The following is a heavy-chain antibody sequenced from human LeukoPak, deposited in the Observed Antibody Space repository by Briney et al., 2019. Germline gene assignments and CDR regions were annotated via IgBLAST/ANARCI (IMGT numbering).Heavy chain of an antibody. D-gene: IGHD5-24*01. Sequence: PGGSLRLSCAASGFTFSSYGMNWVRQAPGKGLEWVSIIYAGGSAYYADSVRGRLTTSRDDSKNTLYLQMNSLRAEDTAVYYCARGRWLRLFDYWGQGTLVTVSS. CDR1: GFTFSSYG. J-gene: IGHJ4*02. CDR3: ARGRWLRLFDY. V-gene: IGHV3-66*01. CDR2: IYAGGSA.